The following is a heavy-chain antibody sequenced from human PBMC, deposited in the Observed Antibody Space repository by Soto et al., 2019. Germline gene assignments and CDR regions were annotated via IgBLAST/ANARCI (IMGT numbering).Heavy chain of an antibody. CDR1: GFTFSSYG. J-gene: IGHJ6*02. CDR3: ARCRMVRGVIITSENYYYYGMDV. Sequence: SLRLSCAASGFTFSSYGMHWVRQAPGKGLEXVAVIWYDGSNKYYADSVKGRFTISRDNSKNTLYLQMNSLRAEDTAVYYCARCRMVRGVIITSENYYYYGMDVWGQGTTVTVSS. CDR2: IWYDGSNK. V-gene: IGHV3-33*01. D-gene: IGHD3-10*01.